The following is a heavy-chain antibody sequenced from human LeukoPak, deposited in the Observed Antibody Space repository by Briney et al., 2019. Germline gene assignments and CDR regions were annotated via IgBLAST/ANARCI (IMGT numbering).Heavy chain of an antibody. CDR2: INRSAST. CDR1: GGSFSGYY. J-gene: IGHJ4*02. D-gene: IGHD2-2*02. V-gene: IGHV4-34*01. CDR3: ARHIVVVPAAIEGFDY. Sequence: PSETLSLTCAVYGGSFSGYYWSWIRQPPGKGLEWIGEINRSASTNYNPSLKSRVTISVDTSKNQFSLKLSSVTAADTAVYYCARHIVVVPAAIEGFDYWGQGTLVTVSS.